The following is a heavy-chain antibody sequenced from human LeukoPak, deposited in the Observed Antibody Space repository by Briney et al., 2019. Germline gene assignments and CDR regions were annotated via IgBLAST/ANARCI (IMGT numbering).Heavy chain of an antibody. Sequence: GGSLRLSCAASGFTFSSYAMSWVRQAPGKGLEWVSVIYSGGSTYYADSVKGRFTISRDNSKNTLYLQMNSLRAEDTAVYYCAREDYYDSSGYYYAPRAFDIWGQGTMVTVSS. J-gene: IGHJ3*02. CDR2: IYSGGST. CDR3: AREDYYDSSGYYYAPRAFDI. D-gene: IGHD3-22*01. CDR1: GFTFSSYA. V-gene: IGHV3-53*01.